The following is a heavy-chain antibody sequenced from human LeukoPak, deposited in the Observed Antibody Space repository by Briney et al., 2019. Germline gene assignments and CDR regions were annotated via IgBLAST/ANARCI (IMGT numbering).Heavy chain of an antibody. J-gene: IGHJ6*02. D-gene: IGHD3-3*01. CDR2: ISYDGSNK. CDR1: GFTFSSYA. V-gene: IGHV3-30-3*01. CDR3: ARENDYDFWSGYYTSYGMDV. Sequence: PGRSLRLSCAASGFTFSSYAMHWVRQAPGKGLEWVAVISYDGSNKYYADSVKGRFTISRDNSKNTLYLQMNSLRAEDTAVYYCARENDYDFWSGYYTSYGMDVWGQGTTVTVSS.